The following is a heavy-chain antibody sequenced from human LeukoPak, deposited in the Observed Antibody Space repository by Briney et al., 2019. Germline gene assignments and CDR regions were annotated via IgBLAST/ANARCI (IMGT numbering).Heavy chain of an antibody. D-gene: IGHD6-13*01. CDR3: ARSLAAAGIN. CDR1: GGSISSGGHY. Sequence: PSETLSLTCTVSGGSISSGGHYWGSIRQPPGKGLEWIGTSHHSAGTSYNPSLKSRVTISLDTSKNQFSLKLGSVTASDTAVYFCARSLAAAGINWGQGTLVTVSS. J-gene: IGHJ4*02. CDR2: SHHSAGT. V-gene: IGHV4-39*01.